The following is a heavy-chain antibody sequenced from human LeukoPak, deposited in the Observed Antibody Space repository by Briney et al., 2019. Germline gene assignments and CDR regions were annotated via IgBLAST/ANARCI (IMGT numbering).Heavy chain of an antibody. CDR2: INPNSGGT. J-gene: IGHJ4*02. D-gene: IGHD1-14*01. V-gene: IGHV1-2*02. Sequence: ASVKVSCKASGYTFIEYYMHWVRQAPGQGLEWMGWINPNSGGTNYAQKFQGRVTMTRDTSTSTVYMELSSLRSEDTAVYYCAREGPETGNYFDYWGQGTLVTVSS. CDR1: GYTFIEYY. CDR3: AREGPETGNYFDY.